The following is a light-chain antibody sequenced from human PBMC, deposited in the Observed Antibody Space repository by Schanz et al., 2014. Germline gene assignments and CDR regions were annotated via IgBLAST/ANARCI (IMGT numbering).Light chain of an antibody. CDR1: SSDVGGYDY. Sequence: QSALTQPASASGSPGQSVTISCTGTSSDVGGYDYVSWYQQHPGKAPKLMIYDVTNRPSGVSHRFSASKSGNTASLTISGLQAEDEADYYCSSHTSISTGVFGGGTKLTVL. CDR2: DVT. J-gene: IGLJ3*02. V-gene: IGLV2-14*03. CDR3: SSHTSISTGV.